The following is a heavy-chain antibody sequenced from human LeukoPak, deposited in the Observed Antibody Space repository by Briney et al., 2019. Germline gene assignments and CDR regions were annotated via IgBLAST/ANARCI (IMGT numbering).Heavy chain of an antibody. CDR3: ARPGIAAAGTSPSEYFQH. D-gene: IGHD6-13*01. J-gene: IGHJ1*01. V-gene: IGHV3-9*01. CDR2: ISWNSGSI. Sequence: PGRSLRLSCAASGFTFDDYAMHWVRQAPGKGLEWVSGISWNSGSIGYADSVKSRFTISRDNAKNSLYLQMNSLRAEDTALYYCARPGIAAAGTSPSEYFQHWGQGTLVTVSS. CDR1: GFTFDDYA.